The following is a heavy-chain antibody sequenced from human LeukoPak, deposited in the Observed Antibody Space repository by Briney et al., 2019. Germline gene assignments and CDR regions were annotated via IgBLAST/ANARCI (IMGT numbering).Heavy chain of an antibody. J-gene: IGHJ4*02. CDR2: INTNTGNP. D-gene: IGHD3-10*01. CDR3: AKDLGTMVRGVTYYFDY. Sequence: ASVKVSCKASGYTFTSYAMNWVRQAPGQGLEWMGWINTNTGNPTYAQGFTGRFVFSLDTSVSTAYLQISSLKAEDTAVYYCAKDLGTMVRGVTYYFDYWGQGTLVTVSS. V-gene: IGHV7-4-1*02. CDR1: GYTFTSYA.